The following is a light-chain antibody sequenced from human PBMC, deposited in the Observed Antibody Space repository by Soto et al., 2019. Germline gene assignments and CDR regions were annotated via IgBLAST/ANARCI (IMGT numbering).Light chain of an antibody. J-gene: IGLJ2*01. CDR3: SSYTSSSTLGV. CDR1: SSDVGGYNY. Sequence: QSALTQPPSVSGAPGQSITISCTGTSSDVGGYNYVSWYQQHPGKAPKLIIYDVSNRPSWGSNRFSGSKSANTASLTISGVQAEDEADYYCSSYTSSSTLGVFGEGTKLTVL. V-gene: IGLV2-14*01. CDR2: DVS.